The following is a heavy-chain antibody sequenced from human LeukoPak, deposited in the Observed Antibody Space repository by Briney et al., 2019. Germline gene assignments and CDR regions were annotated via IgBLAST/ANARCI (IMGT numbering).Heavy chain of an antibody. CDR2: FGTRSTSI. CDR3: AREVSEGFDF. D-gene: IGHD3-22*01. J-gene: IGHJ4*02. Sequence: GGSLRLSCTASGFTFSGYSMNWIRQAPGKGLEWVSSFGTRSTSIYHAGSVKGRFAISRDNAKNLLYLQMDSLRAEDTALYYCAREVSEGFDFWGQGTLVTVSS. CDR1: GFTFSGYS. V-gene: IGHV3-21*01.